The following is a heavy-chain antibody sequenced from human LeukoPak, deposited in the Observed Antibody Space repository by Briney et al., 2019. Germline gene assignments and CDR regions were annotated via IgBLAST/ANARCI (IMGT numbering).Heavy chain of an antibody. D-gene: IGHD5-18*01. V-gene: IGHV3-22*01. CDR3: TRGLDRYTYGLDDAFDI. J-gene: IGHJ3*02. CDR1: GFTFSYYY. CDR2: IRSKAYGGTT. Sequence: GGSLRLSCAASGFTFSYYYMSGVRQAPGKGLEWVGFIRSKAYGGTTEYAASVKGRFTISRDDSKSIAYLQMNSLKIEDTAVYYCTRGLDRYTYGLDDAFDIWGQGTMVTVSS.